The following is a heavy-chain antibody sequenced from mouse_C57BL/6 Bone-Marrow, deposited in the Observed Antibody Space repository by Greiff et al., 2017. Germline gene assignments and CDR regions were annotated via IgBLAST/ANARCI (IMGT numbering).Heavy chain of an antibody. V-gene: IGHV5-12*01. CDR1: GFTFSDYY. CDR3: AREGRGYYFDY. Sequence: EVQGVESGGGLVQPGGSLKLSCAASGFTFSDYYMHWVRQTPGKWLEWVAYISNGGGSTYYPDTVKGPFTISRDNAKNTLYLQISRLKSEDSAMYYCAREGRGYYFDYWGQGTTLTVSS. J-gene: IGHJ2*01. CDR2: ISNGGGST.